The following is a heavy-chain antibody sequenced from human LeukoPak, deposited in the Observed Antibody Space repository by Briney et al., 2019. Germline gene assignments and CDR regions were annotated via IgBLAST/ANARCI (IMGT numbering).Heavy chain of an antibody. CDR1: GGSISSGSYY. J-gene: IGHJ4*02. V-gene: IGHV4-61*02. CDR2: IYTSGST. Sequence: SQTLSLTCTVSGGSISSGSYYWSWIRQPAGKGLEWIGRIYTSGSTNYNPSLKSRVTTSVDTSKNQFSLKLSSVTAADTAVYYCARGDGDPYSFDYWGQGTLVTVSS. D-gene: IGHD4-17*01. CDR3: ARGDGDPYSFDY.